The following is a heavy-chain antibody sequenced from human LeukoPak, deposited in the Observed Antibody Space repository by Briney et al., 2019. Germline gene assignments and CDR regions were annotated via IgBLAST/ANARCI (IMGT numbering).Heavy chain of an antibody. V-gene: IGHV3-15*01. Sequence: PGGSLRLSCAASGFTFSDPRMSWVRQAPGKGLEWVGRIKSIADGAATEYAAAVQGRFTISRDDSTNTLYLQMDSLKSEDTAVYYCTTYGGYEGLSDHWGQGTLVTVSS. CDR3: TTYGGYEGLSDH. J-gene: IGHJ5*02. D-gene: IGHD5-12*01. CDR2: IKSIADGAAT. CDR1: GFTFSDPR.